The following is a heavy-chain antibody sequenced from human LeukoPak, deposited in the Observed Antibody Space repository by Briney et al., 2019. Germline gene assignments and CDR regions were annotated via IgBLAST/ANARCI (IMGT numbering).Heavy chain of an antibody. V-gene: IGHV3-33*06. CDR1: GFTFSSYG. CDR2: IWYDGSNK. Sequence: GGSLRLSCAASGFTFSSYGMHWVRQAPGKGLEWVEVIWYDGSNKYYADSVKGRFTISRVNSKNTLYLQMNSLRAEDTAVYYCAKDSDGYNFPGYWGQGTLVTVSS. D-gene: IGHD5-24*01. CDR3: AKDSDGYNFPGY. J-gene: IGHJ4*02.